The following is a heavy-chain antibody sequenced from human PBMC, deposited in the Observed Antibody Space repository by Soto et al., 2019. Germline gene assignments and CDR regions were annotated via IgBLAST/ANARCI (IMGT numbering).Heavy chain of an antibody. Sequence: PSETLSLTCTVSGGSISSSSYYWGWIRQPPGKGLEWIGSIYYSGSTYYNPSLKSRVTISVDTSKNQFSLKLSSVTAADTAVYYCAPHVDTAEKYNWFDPWGQGTLVTVSS. D-gene: IGHD5-18*01. J-gene: IGHJ5*02. V-gene: IGHV4-39*01. CDR3: APHVDTAEKYNWFDP. CDR2: IYYSGST. CDR1: GGSISSSSYY.